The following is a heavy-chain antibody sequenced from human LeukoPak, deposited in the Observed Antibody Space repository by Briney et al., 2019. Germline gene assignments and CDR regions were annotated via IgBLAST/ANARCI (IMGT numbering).Heavy chain of an antibody. CDR3: AGEGYSYGYDY. D-gene: IGHD5-18*01. CDR1: GFTFSSYA. V-gene: IGHV3-30*04. Sequence: GGSLRLSCAASGFTFSSYAMHWVRQAPGKGLEWVAVISYDGSNKYYADSVKGRFTISIDNSKNTLYLQMNSLRAEDTAVYYCAGEGYSYGYDYWGQGTLVTVSS. CDR2: ISYDGSNK. J-gene: IGHJ4*02.